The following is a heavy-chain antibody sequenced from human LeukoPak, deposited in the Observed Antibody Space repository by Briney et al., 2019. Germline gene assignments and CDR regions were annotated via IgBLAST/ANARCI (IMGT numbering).Heavy chain of an antibody. CDR3: AKVTSTTFDY. CDR2: IHPNRGNT. J-gene: IGHJ4*02. Sequence: GASVKVSCKASGYTFTGYYIHWVRQAPGQGLEWMGWIHPNRGNTNYAQKFQGRVTMTRDTSISTAYMELTRLTSDDTAVYYCAKVTSTTFDYWGQGTLVTVSS. D-gene: IGHD4-17*01. V-gene: IGHV1-2*02. CDR1: GYTFTGYY.